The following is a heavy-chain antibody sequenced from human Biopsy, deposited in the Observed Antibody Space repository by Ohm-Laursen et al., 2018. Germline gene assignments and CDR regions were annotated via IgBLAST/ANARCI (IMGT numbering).Heavy chain of an antibody. V-gene: IGHV3-73*01. D-gene: IGHD3-16*01. CDR2: IRSKAKSYAT. CDR3: TVKGGGFDN. Sequence: SLRLSCTASGFTCTASAVHWVRQASGKGLEWVGRIRSKAKSYATAYAASVTGRFTISRDDSKNTTYLQMNSLKTEDTAVYSCTVKGGGFDNWGQGTLVTVSS. J-gene: IGHJ4*02. CDR1: GFTCTASA.